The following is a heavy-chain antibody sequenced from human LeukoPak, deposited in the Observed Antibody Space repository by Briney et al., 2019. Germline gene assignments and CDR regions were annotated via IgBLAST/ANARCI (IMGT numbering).Heavy chain of an antibody. Sequence: SETLSLTCTVSGGSISSYYWSWIRQPPGKGLEWIGYIYYSGSTNYNPSLKSRVTISVDTSRNQFSLKLSSVTAADTAVYYCARLIVGATRSDAFDIWGQGTMVTVSS. J-gene: IGHJ3*02. CDR3: ARLIVGATRSDAFDI. V-gene: IGHV4-59*08. D-gene: IGHD1-26*01. CDR2: IYYSGST. CDR1: GGSISSYY.